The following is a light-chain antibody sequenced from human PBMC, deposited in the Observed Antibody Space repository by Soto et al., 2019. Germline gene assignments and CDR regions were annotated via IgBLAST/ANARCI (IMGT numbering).Light chain of an antibody. CDR2: EVS. V-gene: IGLV2-14*01. CDR1: SSDVGGYNY. J-gene: IGLJ1*01. Sequence: QSVLTQPASVSGSPGQSITISCIGTSSDVGGYNYVSWYQQHPGKAPKLMIYEVSNRPSGVSNRFSGSKSGNTASLTISGLQAEEEADYYCSSYTSSTSYVFGTGTKLTVL. CDR3: SSYTSSTSYV.